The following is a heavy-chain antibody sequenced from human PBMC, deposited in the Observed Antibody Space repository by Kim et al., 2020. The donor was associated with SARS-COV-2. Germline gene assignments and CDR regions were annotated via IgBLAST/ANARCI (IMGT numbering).Heavy chain of an antibody. V-gene: IGHV3-30*02. J-gene: IGHJ4*02. D-gene: IGHD3-10*01. CDR3: AKARLWFGELLTPNDIPY. Sequence: GRFTISRDNSKNTLYLQMNSLRAEDTAVYYCAKARLWFGELLTPNDIPYWGQGTLVTVSS.